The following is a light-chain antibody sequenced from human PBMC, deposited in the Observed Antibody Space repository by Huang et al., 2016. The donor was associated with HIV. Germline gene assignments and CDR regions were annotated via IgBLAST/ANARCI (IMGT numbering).Light chain of an antibody. V-gene: IGKV2-28*01. CDR1: HSLLHSNGYNY. CDR3: MQALQTPRT. J-gene: IGKJ2*01. Sequence: DIVMTQSPLSLPVTPGEPASISCRSSHSLLHSNGYNYLDWYLQKTGQSPQLLISLGSNRASGVPDRFSGSGAGTDVTLKISRVEAEDVGVYYCMQALQTPRTFGQGTKLEIK. CDR2: LGS.